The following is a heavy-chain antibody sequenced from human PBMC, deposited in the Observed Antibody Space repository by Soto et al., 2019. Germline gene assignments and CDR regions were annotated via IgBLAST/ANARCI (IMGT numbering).Heavy chain of an antibody. CDR3: ARVPF. V-gene: IGHV3-64*01. CDR1: GFTFSSYT. J-gene: IGHJ4*02. CDR2: ISSNGGST. Sequence: EVQLVEPGGGLVQPGGSLRLSCAASGFTFSSYTMHWVRQAPGKGLEYVSAISSNGGSTDYANSVKGRFTISRDNSKKTLYLQMGSLRAEDMAVYYCARVPFWGQGTLVTVSS.